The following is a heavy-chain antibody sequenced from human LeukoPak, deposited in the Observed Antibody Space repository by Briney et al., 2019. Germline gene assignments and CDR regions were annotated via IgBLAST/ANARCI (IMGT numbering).Heavy chain of an antibody. V-gene: IGHV1-18*01. CDR1: GYTFTSYG. CDR2: ISAYNGNT. Sequence: ASVKVSCKASGYTFTSYGISWVRQAPGQGLEWMGWISAYNGNTNYAQKLQGRVTMTTDTSTSTAYMELRSLRSDDTAVYYCARASQYDFWSGYHQNNWFDPWGQGTLVTVSS. J-gene: IGHJ5*02. D-gene: IGHD3-3*01. CDR3: ARASQYDFWSGYHQNNWFDP.